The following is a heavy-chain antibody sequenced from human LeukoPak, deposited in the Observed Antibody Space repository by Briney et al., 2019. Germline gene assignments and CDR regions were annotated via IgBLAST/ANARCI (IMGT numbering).Heavy chain of an antibody. V-gene: IGHV3-30-3*01. CDR2: ISYDGSNK. CDR3: ARDGSPNYYDSSGYYY. CDR1: GFTFSSYA. J-gene: IGHJ4*02. D-gene: IGHD3-22*01. Sequence: GRSLRLSCAASGFTFSSYAMHWVRQAPGKGLEWVAVISYDGSNKYYADSVKGRFTISRDNSKNTLYLQMNSLGAEDTAVYYCARDGSPNYYDSSGYYYWGQGTLVTVSS.